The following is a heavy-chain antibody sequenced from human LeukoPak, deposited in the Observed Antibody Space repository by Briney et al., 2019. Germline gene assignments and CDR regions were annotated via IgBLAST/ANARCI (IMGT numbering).Heavy chain of an antibody. Sequence: GASVKVSCKASGGTFSSYAISWVRQAPGQGLGWMGRIIPIFGTANYAQKFQGRVTITTDESTSTAYMELSSLRSEDTAVYYCASAALGYCSGGSCYSHYYYYMDVWGKGTTVTVSS. CDR2: IIPIFGTA. CDR3: ASAALGYCSGGSCYSHYYYYMDV. J-gene: IGHJ6*03. V-gene: IGHV1-69*05. D-gene: IGHD2-15*01. CDR1: GGTFSSYA.